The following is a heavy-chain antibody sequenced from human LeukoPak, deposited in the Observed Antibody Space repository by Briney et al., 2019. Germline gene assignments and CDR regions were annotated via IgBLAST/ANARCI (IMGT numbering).Heavy chain of an antibody. CDR1: GFTFSTYW. J-gene: IGHJ4*02. CDR2: INGDGGTT. Sequence: GGSLRLSCAASGFTFSTYWMHWVRQAPGKGLVWVSGINGDGGTTTYADSVKGRFTISRDNAKNSLYLQMNILRAEDTALYYCARVDYWGQGTLVTVSS. CDR3: ARVDY. V-gene: IGHV3-74*01.